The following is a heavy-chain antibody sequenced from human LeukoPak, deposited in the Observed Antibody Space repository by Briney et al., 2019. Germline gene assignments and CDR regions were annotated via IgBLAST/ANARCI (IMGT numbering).Heavy chain of an antibody. CDR2: INTDGSST. V-gene: IGHV3-74*01. Sequence: GGSLRLSCAASGFTFSSYWMHWVRQAPGKGLVWVSRINTDGSSTSYADSVKGRFTISRDNAKNTLYLQMNSLRAEDTAVYYCARRYSSSWYPNPDYYYGMDVWGQGTTVTVSS. CDR1: GFTFSSYW. J-gene: IGHJ6*02. CDR3: ARRYSSSWYPNPDYYYGMDV. D-gene: IGHD6-13*01.